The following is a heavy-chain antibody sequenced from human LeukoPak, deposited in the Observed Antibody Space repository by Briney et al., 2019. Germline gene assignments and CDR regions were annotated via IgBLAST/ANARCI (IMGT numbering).Heavy chain of an antibody. J-gene: IGHJ4*02. V-gene: IGHV1-8*01. CDR1: GYTFTGYD. CDR2: MNPNSGNT. Sequence: ASVKVSCKASGYTFTGYDINWVRQATGQGLEWMGWMNPNSGNTGYAQKFQGRVTMTRNTSISTAYMELSSLRSEDTAVYYCARVGPSSGYYSLDYWGQGTLVTVSS. CDR3: ARVGPSSGYYSLDY. D-gene: IGHD3-22*01.